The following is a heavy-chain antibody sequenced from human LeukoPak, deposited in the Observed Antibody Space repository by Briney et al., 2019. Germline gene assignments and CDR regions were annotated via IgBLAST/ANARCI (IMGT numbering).Heavy chain of an antibody. J-gene: IGHJ5*02. CDR3: ARDSCSGGSCNLVNWFDP. Sequence: PSETLSLTCTVSGGSISSYYWSWIRQPPGKGLEWIGYIYYSGSTNYNPSLKSRVTISVDTSKNQFSLKLSSVTAADTAVYYCARDSCSGGSCNLVNWFDPWGQGTLVTVSS. D-gene: IGHD2-15*01. CDR2: IYYSGST. CDR1: GGSISSYY. V-gene: IGHV4-59*01.